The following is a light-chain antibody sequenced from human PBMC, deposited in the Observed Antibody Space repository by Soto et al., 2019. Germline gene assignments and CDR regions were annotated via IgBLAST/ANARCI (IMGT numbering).Light chain of an antibody. CDR2: EVS. CDR1: SSDVGGYNY. V-gene: IGLV2-14*01. J-gene: IGLJ1*01. CDR3: SSYAGSSNV. Sequence: QSALTQPASVSGSPGQSITISCTGTSSDVGGYNYVSWYQQHPGKAPKLMIYEVSNRPSGVSHRFSASKSGNTASLTISGLQAEDEADYYCSSYAGSSNVFGTGNKVTLL.